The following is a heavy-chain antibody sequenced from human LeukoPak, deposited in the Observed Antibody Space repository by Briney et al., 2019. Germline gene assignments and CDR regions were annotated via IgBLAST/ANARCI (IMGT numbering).Heavy chain of an antibody. CDR2: IYHSGST. D-gene: IGHD4-11*01. CDR1: GYSISSGYY. CDR3: ARGRSNPRLGFGY. V-gene: IGHV4-38-2*01. Sequence: SETLSLTCAVSGYSISSGYYWGWIRQPPGKGLEWIGSIYHSGSTYYNPSLKSRVTISVDTSKNQFSLKLSSVTAADTAVYYCARGRSNPRLGFGYWGQGTLVTVSS. J-gene: IGHJ4*02.